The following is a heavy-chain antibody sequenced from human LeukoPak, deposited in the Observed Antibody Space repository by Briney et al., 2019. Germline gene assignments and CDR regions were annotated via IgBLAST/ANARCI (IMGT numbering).Heavy chain of an antibody. Sequence: GGSLRLSCAASGFTFSRYAMTWVRQAPGKGLEWVSTIPDSASSTYYADSVKGRFTISRDNSKNTLYVQMNSLRAEDTAVYYCTRHSGSGYGSDYFDYWGQGTLVTVSS. CDR3: TRHSGSGYGSDYFDY. D-gene: IGHD3-10*01. J-gene: IGHJ4*02. CDR2: IPDSASST. V-gene: IGHV3-23*01. CDR1: GFTFSRYA.